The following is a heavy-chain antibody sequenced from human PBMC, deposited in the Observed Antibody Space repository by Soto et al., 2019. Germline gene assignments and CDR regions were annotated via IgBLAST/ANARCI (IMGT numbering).Heavy chain of an antibody. CDR1: GFTFSSSA. CDR2: ISYDGSNK. J-gene: IGHJ4*02. Sequence: QVQLVESGGGVVQPGRSLRLSCAASGFTFSSSAMHWVRQAPGKGLEWVAVISYDGSNKYYSDSVKGRFTISRDNSKNSLYLQMNRLRAEYTAVYYCARDDSSGSHWGQGIMVTVSS. CDR3: ARDDSSGSH. D-gene: IGHD3-22*01. V-gene: IGHV3-30-3*01.